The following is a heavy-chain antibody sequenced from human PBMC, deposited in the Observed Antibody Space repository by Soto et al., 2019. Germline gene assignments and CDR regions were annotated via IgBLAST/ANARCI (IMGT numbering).Heavy chain of an antibody. V-gene: IGHV4-39*01. CDR2: IYYSGST. Sequence: QLQLQESGPGLVKPSETLSLTCTVSGGSISSSSYYWGWIRQPPGKGLEWTGSIYYSGSTYYNPSLKSRVTISVDTSNNQFSLKLSSVTAADSAVYYCARIRVFGVVNDAFDIWGHGTMVTVSS. CDR1: GGSISSSSYY. CDR3: ARIRVFGVVNDAFDI. J-gene: IGHJ3*02. D-gene: IGHD3-3*01.